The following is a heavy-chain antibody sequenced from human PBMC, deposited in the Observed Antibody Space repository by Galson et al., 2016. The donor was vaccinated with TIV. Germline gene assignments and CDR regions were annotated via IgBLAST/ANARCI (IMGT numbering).Heavy chain of an antibody. J-gene: IGHJ4*02. Sequence: SLRLSCAASGFDVSTFAMAWVRQAPGKGLEWVSTFSSSGRSTYYADSVMGRFTISRDNSKNTLYLEMNGLRAEDTAVYYCAKLSGAYSRNYFFDYWGPGTLVTVSS. CDR2: FSSSGRST. CDR1: GFDVSTFA. V-gene: IGHV3-23*01. CDR3: AKLSGAYSRNYFFDY. D-gene: IGHD1-26*01.